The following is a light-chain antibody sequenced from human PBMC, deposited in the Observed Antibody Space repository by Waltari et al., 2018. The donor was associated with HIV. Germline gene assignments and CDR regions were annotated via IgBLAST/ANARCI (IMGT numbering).Light chain of an antibody. Sequence: QSALTQPASVSGSPGQSITISCTGSSSDVGSYNLVSWYQQHPGKAPKLIIYEGINRPSGVSNLFSGSKAGNTASLTISELQAEDEADYYCCSYAGSSNWVFGGGTKLTVL. V-gene: IGLV2-23*01. CDR1: SSDVGSYNL. CDR3: CSYAGSSNWV. J-gene: IGLJ3*02. CDR2: EGI.